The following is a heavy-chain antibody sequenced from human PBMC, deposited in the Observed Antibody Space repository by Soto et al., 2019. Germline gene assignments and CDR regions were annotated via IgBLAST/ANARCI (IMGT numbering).Heavy chain of an antibody. J-gene: IGHJ6*03. CDR3: ARFRRYRSGWDPYYYYYMDV. Sequence: GASVKVSCKASGYTFTSYGISWVRQAPGQGLEWMGWISAYNGNTNYAQKLQGRVTMTTDTSTSTAYMELRSLRSDDTAVYYCARFRRYRSGWDPYYYYYMDVWAKGTTVTVSS. CDR1: GYTFTSYG. CDR2: ISAYNGNT. V-gene: IGHV1-18*01. D-gene: IGHD6-19*01.